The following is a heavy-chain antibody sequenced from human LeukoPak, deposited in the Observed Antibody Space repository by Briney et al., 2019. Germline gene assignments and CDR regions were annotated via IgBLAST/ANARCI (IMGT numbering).Heavy chain of an antibody. Sequence: SQTLSLTCTVSGGSISSGGHYWSWIRQHPGKGLEWIGYIYYSGSTYYNPSLKSRVTISVDASKNQFSLKLSSVTAADTAVYYCAREDDILTGYFDYWGQGTLVTVSS. CDR3: AREDDILTGYFDY. V-gene: IGHV4-31*03. D-gene: IGHD3-9*01. J-gene: IGHJ4*02. CDR1: GGSISSGGHY. CDR2: IYYSGST.